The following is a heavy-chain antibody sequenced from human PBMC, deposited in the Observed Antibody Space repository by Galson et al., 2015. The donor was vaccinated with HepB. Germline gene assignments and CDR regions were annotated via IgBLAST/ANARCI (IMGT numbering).Heavy chain of an antibody. J-gene: IGHJ3*01. Sequence: SLRLACAASGFTFSRYEVHWVRLAPGKGLQYVSSISGDGRSIYYENSVKGRFTISRDNSRNTLYLQMGSLRVEDMAVYYCARQYCTTTTCTTGAFDLWGQGTMVTVSS. V-gene: IGHV3-64*01. D-gene: IGHD2-2*01. CDR2: ISGDGRSI. CDR3: ARQYCTTTTCTTGAFDL. CDR1: GFTFSRYE.